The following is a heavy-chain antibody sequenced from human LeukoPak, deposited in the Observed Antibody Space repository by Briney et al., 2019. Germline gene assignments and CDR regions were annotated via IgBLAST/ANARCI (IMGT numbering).Heavy chain of an antibody. CDR1: GCRFTSYW. Sequence: GESLKISCKGSGCRFTSYWIGWVRQMPGKGLEWMGIIYPGDSDTRYSPSFQGQVTISADKSISTAYLQWSSLKASDTAMYYCARRLLGYCSGGSCEYYFDYWGQGTLVTVSS. V-gene: IGHV5-51*01. D-gene: IGHD2-15*01. CDR3: ARRLLGYCSGGSCEYYFDY. CDR2: IYPGDSDT. J-gene: IGHJ4*02.